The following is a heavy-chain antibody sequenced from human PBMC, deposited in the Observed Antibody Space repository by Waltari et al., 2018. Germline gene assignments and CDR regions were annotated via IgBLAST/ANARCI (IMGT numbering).Heavy chain of an antibody. Sequence: QVQLVQSGAEVKKPGASVKVSCKASGYTFTDWYMYWVRQAPGQGLEWVGRISPNSGGTNNEQKFQGRVTMTRDTSISTAYMELSRLTSDDTAVYYCAKGGDCNGGSCNVDYWGQGTVVTVSS. V-gene: IGHV1-2*06. CDR2: ISPNSGGT. J-gene: IGHJ4*02. CDR3: AKGGDCNGGSCNVDY. CDR1: GYTFTDWY. D-gene: IGHD2-15*01.